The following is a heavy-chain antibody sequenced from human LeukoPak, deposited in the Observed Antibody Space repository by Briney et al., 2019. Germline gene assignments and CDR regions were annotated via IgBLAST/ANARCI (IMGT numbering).Heavy chain of an antibody. Sequence: GRSLRLSCAASGFTFSSYAMHWVRQAPGKGLEWVAVISYDGSNKYYADSVEGRFTISRDNSKNTLYLQMNSLRAEDTAVYYCASWKSYWGQGTLVTVSS. CDR3: ASWKSY. CDR1: GFTFSSYA. J-gene: IGHJ4*02. V-gene: IGHV3-30*01. CDR2: ISYDGSNK. D-gene: IGHD1-1*01.